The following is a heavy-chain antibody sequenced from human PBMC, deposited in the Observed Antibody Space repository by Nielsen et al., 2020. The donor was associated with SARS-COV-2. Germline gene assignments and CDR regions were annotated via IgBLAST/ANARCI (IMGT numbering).Heavy chain of an antibody. J-gene: IGHJ4*02. V-gene: IGHV3-30*18. CDR3: AKDWTAIVVVPSGGVDY. D-gene: IGHD2-15*01. CDR1: GLTFITYG. CDR2: ISYDGSKK. Sequence: GRSLRLSCAASGLTFITYGMHWVRQAPGKGLEWLAAISYDGSKKYYVNSVKGRFTISRDNSKNTLYLQMSSLREEDTAVYYCAKDWTAIVVVPSGGVDYWGQGTRVTVSS.